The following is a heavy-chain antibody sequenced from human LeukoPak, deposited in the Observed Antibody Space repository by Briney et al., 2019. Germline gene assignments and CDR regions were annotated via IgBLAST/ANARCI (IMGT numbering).Heavy chain of an antibody. CDR2: INHSGST. D-gene: IGHD3-16*01. Sequence: PSETLSLTCAVYGGSFSGYYWSWIRQPPGKGLEWIGEINHSGSTNSNPSLKSRVTISVDTSKNQFSLKLSSVTAADTAVHYCARGLGGAGYYYYYYMDVWGKGTTVTVSS. CDR1: GGSFSGYY. J-gene: IGHJ6*03. CDR3: ARGLGGAGYYYYYYMDV. V-gene: IGHV4-34*01.